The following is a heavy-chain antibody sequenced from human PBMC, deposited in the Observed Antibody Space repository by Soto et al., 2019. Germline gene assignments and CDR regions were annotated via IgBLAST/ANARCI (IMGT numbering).Heavy chain of an antibody. CDR2: ISGGGSTA. Sequence: EVQLLESGGGLVQRGGSQRLSCAASGFTFTSYVMSWVRQAPGKGLEWVAGISGGGSTAFYADSVKGRFTISRDNAKNTLVLQMDSLRAEDTAIYYVAKDSNKYSSSLRGRYFDYWGQGTLVTVSS. V-gene: IGHV3-23*01. CDR3: AKDSNKYSSSLRGRYFDY. CDR1: GFTFTSYV. J-gene: IGHJ4*02. D-gene: IGHD6-19*01.